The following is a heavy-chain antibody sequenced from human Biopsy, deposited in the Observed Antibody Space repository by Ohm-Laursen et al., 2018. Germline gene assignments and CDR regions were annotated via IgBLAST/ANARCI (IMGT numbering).Heavy chain of an antibody. D-gene: IGHD3-10*01. J-gene: IGHJ6*02. CDR2: IIPILGTV. Sequence: SVTVSCQASGDTFTTSAISWVRQVPGHGLDWMGRIIPILGTVDYGQNFQGRVTIRADTSTTFLELTSLRYDDTAVYYCASGDIGGIGLDVWGLGTTVTVSS. CDR3: ASGDIGGIGLDV. V-gene: IGHV1-69*04. CDR1: GDTFTTSA.